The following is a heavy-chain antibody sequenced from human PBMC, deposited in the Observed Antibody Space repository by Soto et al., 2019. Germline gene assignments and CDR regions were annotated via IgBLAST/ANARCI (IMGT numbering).Heavy chain of an antibody. CDR2: ISSSSSNI. V-gene: IGHV3-21*01. D-gene: IGHD1-26*01. CDR3: ARDLFSGSYDYFDY. J-gene: IGHJ4*02. CDR1: GFTFSSYS. Sequence: GGSLRLSCAASGFTFSSYSMNWVRQAPGKGLEWVSSISSSSSNIYSADSVKGRFTISRDNAKNSRYMQMNSMRAEDTAVYYCARDLFSGSYDYFDYWGQGTRVTVSS.